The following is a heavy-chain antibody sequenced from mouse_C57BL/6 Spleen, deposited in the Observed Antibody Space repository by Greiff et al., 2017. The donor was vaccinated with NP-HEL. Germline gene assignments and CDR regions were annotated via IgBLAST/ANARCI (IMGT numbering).Heavy chain of an antibody. CDR1: GYAFTNYL. J-gene: IGHJ2*01. V-gene: IGHV1-54*01. D-gene: IGHD1-1*01. Sequence: VQLQQSGAELVRPGTSVKVSCKASGYAFTNYLIEWVKQRPGQGLEWIGVINPGSGGTNYNEKFKGKATLTADKSSSTAYMQLSSLTSEDSAVYFCARDRITTVVAYYFDYWGQGTTLTVSS. CDR2: INPGSGGT. CDR3: ARDRITTVVAYYFDY.